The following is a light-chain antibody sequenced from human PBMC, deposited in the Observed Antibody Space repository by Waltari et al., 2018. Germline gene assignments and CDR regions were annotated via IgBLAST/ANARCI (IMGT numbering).Light chain of an antibody. J-gene: IGLJ3*02. CDR1: SSDVGSYNF. Sequence: QSALTQPASVSGSPGQSITISCTGTSSDVGSYNFVSWYQQYPGKAPKLMIYEVTKRPSGVSNRFSGSKSGNTASLTISGLQAEDEADYYCCSYAGSSTLVVFGGGTKLTVL. CDR2: EVT. CDR3: CSYAGSSTLVV. V-gene: IGLV2-23*02.